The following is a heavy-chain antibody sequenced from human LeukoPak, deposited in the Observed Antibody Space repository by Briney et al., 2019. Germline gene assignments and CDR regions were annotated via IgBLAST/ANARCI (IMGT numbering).Heavy chain of an antibody. V-gene: IGHV3-30*02. D-gene: IGHD6-19*01. Sequence: GGSLRLSCAASGFTFSSYGMHWVRQAPGKGLEWVAFIQYDSTEKYYVDSVEGRFTISRDNSKSTVYLQMNSLRGEDTAVYYCAKDVVGQQWPENYWGQGTLVTVSS. CDR2: IQYDSTEK. CDR1: GFTFSSYG. J-gene: IGHJ4*02. CDR3: AKDVVGQQWPENY.